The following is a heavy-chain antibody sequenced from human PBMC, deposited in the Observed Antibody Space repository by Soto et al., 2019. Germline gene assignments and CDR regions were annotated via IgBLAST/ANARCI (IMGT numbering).Heavy chain of an antibody. J-gene: IGHJ4*02. D-gene: IGHD3-10*01. CDR3: ASDPLWFGAIYYFDY. CDR2: IWYDGSNK. CDR1: GFTFSSYG. Sequence: QVQLVESGGGVVQPGRSLRLSCAASGFTFSSYGMHWVRQAPGKGLEWVAVIWYDGSNKYYADSVKGRFTISRDNSKNTLYVQMNSLRAEDTAVYYCASDPLWFGAIYYFDYWGQGTLVTVSS. V-gene: IGHV3-33*01.